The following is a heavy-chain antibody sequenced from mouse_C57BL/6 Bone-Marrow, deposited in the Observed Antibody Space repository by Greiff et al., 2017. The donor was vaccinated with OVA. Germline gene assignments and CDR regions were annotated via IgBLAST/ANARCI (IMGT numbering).Heavy chain of an antibody. CDR1: GYTFTSYW. Sequence: QVHVKQPGAELVRPGTSVKLSCKASGYTFTSYWMHWVKQRPGQGLEWIGVIDPSDSYTNYNQKFKGKATLTVDTSSSTAYMQLSSLTSEDSAVYYCARKGYDGYHWYFDVWGTGTTVTVSS. CDR3: ARKGYDGYHWYFDV. CDR2: IDPSDSYT. V-gene: IGHV1-59*01. J-gene: IGHJ1*03. D-gene: IGHD2-3*01.